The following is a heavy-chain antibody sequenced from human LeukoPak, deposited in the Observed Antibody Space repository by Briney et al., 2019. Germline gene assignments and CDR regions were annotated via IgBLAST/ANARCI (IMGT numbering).Heavy chain of an antibody. J-gene: IGHJ4*02. Sequence: GGSLRLSCAASGFTFTNYAFSWVRQAPGKGLEWVSAISGSGDNTYYADSLMGRFTISRDNSKNTLYLQMNTLRAEETALYYCAKEVGGWLAYWGQGTLVTVSS. CDR2: ISGSGDNT. V-gene: IGHV3-23*01. D-gene: IGHD6-19*01. CDR3: AKEVGGWLAY. CDR1: GFTFTNYA.